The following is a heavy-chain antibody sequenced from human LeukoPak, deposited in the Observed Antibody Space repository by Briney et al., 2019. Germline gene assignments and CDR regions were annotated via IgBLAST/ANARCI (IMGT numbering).Heavy chain of an antibody. D-gene: IGHD1-26*01. J-gene: IGHJ5*01. Sequence: GGSLRLSCAASGFPFSPNYMSWVRPAPGKGLEWVSVINTGGSAFYADSVKGRFTISRDNSNNTQYLQMNSLRAEDTAVYYCARVRRQVGSRWFDSWGQGILVTVSS. CDR1: GFPFSPNY. CDR2: INTGGSA. CDR3: ARVRRQVGSRWFDS. V-gene: IGHV3-53*01.